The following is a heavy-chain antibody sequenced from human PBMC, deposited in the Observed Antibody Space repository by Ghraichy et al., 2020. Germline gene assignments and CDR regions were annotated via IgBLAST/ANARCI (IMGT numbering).Heavy chain of an antibody. CDR1: GFSLSDYS. CDR2: ITGSSITI. V-gene: IGHV3-48*01. D-gene: IGHD6-13*01. CDR3: ARLPLPRRAAVGDWYFDL. J-gene: IGHJ2*01. Sequence: LSLTCEGSGFSLSDYSMIWVRLTPRKALEWVSYITGSSITIFYTDSVKGRFTISRDNAKNSLYLQMNSLRAEDTAVYYCARLPLPRRAAVGDWYFDLWGRGTLVTVSS.